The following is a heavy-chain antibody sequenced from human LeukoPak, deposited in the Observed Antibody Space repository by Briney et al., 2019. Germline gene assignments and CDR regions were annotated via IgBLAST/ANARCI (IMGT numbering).Heavy chain of an antibody. V-gene: IGHV6-1*01. D-gene: IGHD1-14*01. J-gene: IGHJ4*02. CDR1: GDSLSRNSAA. CDR3: AREHNRGVLD. Sequence: SQSPSDTRVSSGDSLSRNSAAWDWTRQSPSRGLEWLGRTCYKSRLYNDYAVSVKSRITINPDTSKNQFDLQLNAVTPADTAVYYCAREHNRGVLDWGQGTLVTVSS. CDR2: TCYKSRLYN.